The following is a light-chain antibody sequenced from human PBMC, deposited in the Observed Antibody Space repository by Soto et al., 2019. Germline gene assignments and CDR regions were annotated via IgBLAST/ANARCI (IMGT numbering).Light chain of an antibody. CDR3: KQYGSSRT. J-gene: IGKJ1*01. CDR2: GAS. CDR1: QSVSSSY. Sequence: EIVLTQSPGTLSLSPGERATLSCRASQSVSSSYLAWYQQKPGQAPRLLIYGASSRATGIPDRFSGSGSGTDFTLTISRLEPEDSSVYYCKQYGSSRTFGQGTKGEIK. V-gene: IGKV3-20*01.